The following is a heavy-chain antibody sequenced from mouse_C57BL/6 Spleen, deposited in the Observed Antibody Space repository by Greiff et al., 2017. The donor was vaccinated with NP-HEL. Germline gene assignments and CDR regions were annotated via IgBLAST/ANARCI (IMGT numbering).Heavy chain of an antibody. CDR1: GYAFSSYW. V-gene: IGHV1-80*01. CDR2: FYPGDGDT. D-gene: IGHD4-1*01. CDR3: ASPNWDVFPFAY. J-gene: IGHJ3*01. Sequence: QVQLKQSGAELVKPGASVKISCKASGYAFSSYWMNWGKQRPGKVLAGIGQFYPGDGDTNYNGKFKGKATLTADKSSSTAYMQLSSLTSEDSAVYFCASPNWDVFPFAYWGQGTLVTVSA.